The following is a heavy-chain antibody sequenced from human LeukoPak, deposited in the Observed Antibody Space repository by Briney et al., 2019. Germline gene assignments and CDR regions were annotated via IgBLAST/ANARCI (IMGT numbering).Heavy chain of an antibody. CDR1: GGTFSSYA. J-gene: IGHJ5*02. Sequence: SVKVSCKASGGTFSSYAISWVRQAPGQGLEWMGRIIPIFGTANYAQKFQGRVTITTDESTSTAYMEPSSLRSEDTAVYYCARDRDDYLSVNWFDPWGQGTLVTVSS. CDR3: ARDRDDYLSVNWFDP. CDR2: IIPIFGTA. D-gene: IGHD4-11*01. V-gene: IGHV1-69*05.